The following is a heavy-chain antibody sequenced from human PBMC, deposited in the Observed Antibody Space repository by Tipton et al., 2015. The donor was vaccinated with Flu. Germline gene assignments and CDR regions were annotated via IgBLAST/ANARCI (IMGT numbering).Heavy chain of an antibody. CDR3: ARTVRYSYGFGY. J-gene: IGHJ4*02. V-gene: IGHV4-34*01. CDR2: INHSGST. CDR1: GGSFSGYY. Sequence: TLSLTCAVYGGSFSGYYWSWIRQPPGKGLEWIGEINHSGSTNYNPSLKSRVTISVDTSKNQFSLKLSSVTAADTAVYYCARTVRYSYGFGYWGQGTLVTVSS. D-gene: IGHD5-18*01.